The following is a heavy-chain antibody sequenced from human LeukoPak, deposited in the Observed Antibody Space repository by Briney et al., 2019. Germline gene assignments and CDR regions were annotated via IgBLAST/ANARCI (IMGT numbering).Heavy chain of an antibody. Sequence: PGRSLRLSCAASGFTFSSYAMHWVRQAPGKGLEWVAVISYDGSNKYYADSVKGRFTISRDNAKNSLYLQMNSLRAEDTAVYYCARDQAVAAHHQSDYWGQGTLVTVSS. D-gene: IGHD6-19*01. CDR2: ISYDGSNK. J-gene: IGHJ4*02. CDR1: GFTFSSYA. CDR3: ARDQAVAAHHQSDY. V-gene: IGHV3-30*04.